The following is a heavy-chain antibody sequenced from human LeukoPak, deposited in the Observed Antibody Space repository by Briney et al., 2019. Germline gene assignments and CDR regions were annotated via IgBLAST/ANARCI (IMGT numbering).Heavy chain of an antibody. Sequence: SETLSLTCTVSGGSISSSSYYWGWIRQPPGKGLEWIGSIYYSGSTYYNPSLKSRVTISVDTSKNQFSLKLSSVTAADTAVYYCAVGLYDSSGYYYVNTYYFDYWDQGTLVTVSS. V-gene: IGHV4-39*01. CDR3: AVGLYDSSGYYYVNTYYFDY. CDR2: IYYSGST. J-gene: IGHJ4*02. CDR1: GGSISSSSYY. D-gene: IGHD3-22*01.